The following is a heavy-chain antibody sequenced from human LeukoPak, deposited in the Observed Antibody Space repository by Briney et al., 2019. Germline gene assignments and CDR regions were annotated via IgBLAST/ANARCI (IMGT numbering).Heavy chain of an antibody. CDR3: ATLYGGSVDY. D-gene: IGHD4-23*01. CDR2: FDPEDGET. CDR1: GYTLTELS. V-gene: IGHV1-24*01. Sequence: GSVKVSCKVSGYTLTELSMHWVRQAPGKGLEWMGGFDPEDGETIYAQKFRGRVTMTEDTSTDTAYMELSSLRSEDTVVYYCATLYGGSVDYWGQGTLVTVSS. J-gene: IGHJ4*02.